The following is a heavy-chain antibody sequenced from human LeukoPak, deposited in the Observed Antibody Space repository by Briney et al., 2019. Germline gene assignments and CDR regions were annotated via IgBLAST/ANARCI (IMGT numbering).Heavy chain of an antibody. V-gene: IGHV6-1*01. Sequence: SQTLSLTCAISGDSVSSNSAAWNWIRQSPSRGLEWLGRTYYRSKWYNDYAVSVKSRITINPDTSKNQFSLKLSSVTAADTAVYYCARFILAVAGRYNWFDPWGQGTLVTVSS. CDR3: ARFILAVAGRYNWFDP. CDR2: TYYRSKWYN. J-gene: IGHJ5*02. D-gene: IGHD6-19*01. CDR1: GDSVSSNSAA.